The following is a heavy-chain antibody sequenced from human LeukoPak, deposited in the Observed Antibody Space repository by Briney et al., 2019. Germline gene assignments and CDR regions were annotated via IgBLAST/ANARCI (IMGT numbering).Heavy chain of an antibody. CDR1: GFTFSSYS. V-gene: IGHV3-7*01. J-gene: IGHJ4*02. CDR2: AKEDGSEE. Sequence: PGGSLRLSCAASGFTFSSYSVNWVRQAPGKGLEWVANAKEDGSEEYYVDSVKGRFTISRDNAKNSVYLQMKSLTAEDTAVYYCARGRSWVDHWGQGTLVTVSS. D-gene: IGHD6-13*01. CDR3: ARGRSWVDH.